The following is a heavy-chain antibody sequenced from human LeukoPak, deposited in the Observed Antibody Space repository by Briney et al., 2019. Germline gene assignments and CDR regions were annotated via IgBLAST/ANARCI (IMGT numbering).Heavy chain of an antibody. D-gene: IGHD3-16*01. CDR1: GYTFTGYY. J-gene: IGHJ3*02. CDR2: VNPNSGGT. Sequence: ASVKVSCKASGYTFTGYYMHWVRLAPGQGLEWMGWVNPNSGGTNYAQKFQGRVTMTRDTSITTAYMELSRLTSDDTAVYFCATWGLHFDIWGQGTMVTVAS. CDR3: ATWGLHFDI. V-gene: IGHV1-2*02.